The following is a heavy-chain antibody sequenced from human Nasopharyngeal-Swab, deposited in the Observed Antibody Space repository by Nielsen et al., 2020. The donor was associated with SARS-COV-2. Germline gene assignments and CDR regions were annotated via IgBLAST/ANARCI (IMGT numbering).Heavy chain of an antibody. CDR2: SHYSGST. V-gene: IGHV4-59*08. Sequence: SETLSLTCTVSSPSISSYYCSWIRQTPGKGLEWVAYSHYSGSTNYNPSLKSRVTMSVDTSKRQFSLMLTSVTAADTAVYYCARGFDYWGQGTLVTVSS. J-gene: IGHJ4*02. CDR1: SPSISSYY. CDR3: ARGFDY.